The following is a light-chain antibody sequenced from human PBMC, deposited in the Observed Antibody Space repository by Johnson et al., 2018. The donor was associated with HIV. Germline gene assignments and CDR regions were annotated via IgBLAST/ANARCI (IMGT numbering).Light chain of an antibody. CDR2: ENN. Sequence: QSVLTQPPSVSAAPGQKVTISCSGSSSNIGNNYVSWYQQLPGTAPKLLIYENNKRPSGIPDRFSGSQSGTSATLGITGLQTGDEADYYCGTWDSSLSASVFRSGTKVTVL. CDR3: GTWDSSLSASV. V-gene: IGLV1-51*02. CDR1: SSNIGNNY. J-gene: IGLJ1*01.